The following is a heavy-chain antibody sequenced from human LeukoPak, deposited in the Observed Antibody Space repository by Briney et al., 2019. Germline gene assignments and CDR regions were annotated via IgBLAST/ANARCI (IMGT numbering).Heavy chain of an antibody. CDR3: ARSGIAVAGTWVY. J-gene: IGHJ4*02. CDR1: GFAFSSLW. D-gene: IGHD6-19*01. Sequence: GGSLRLSCEASGFAFSSLWMPWVRQAPGKGLVWVSYINSDGSSTNYADSVKGRFTISRDNAKNSLYLQMNSLRAEDTAVYYCARSGIAVAGTWVYWGQGTLVTVSS. V-gene: IGHV3-74*01. CDR2: INSDGSST.